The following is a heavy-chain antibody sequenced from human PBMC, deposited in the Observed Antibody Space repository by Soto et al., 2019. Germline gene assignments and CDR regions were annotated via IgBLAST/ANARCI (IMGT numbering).Heavy chain of an antibody. Sequence: GWSLRLSCASSVFTFDDYTMHWVRQAPGKGLEWVSLISWDGGSTYYADSVKGRFTISRDNSKNSLYLQMNSLRTEDTALYYCAKDMSVAAMNDYYYYYGMDVWGQGTTVTVSS. V-gene: IGHV3-43*01. CDR3: AKDMSVAAMNDYYYYYGMDV. D-gene: IGHD2-15*01. J-gene: IGHJ6*02. CDR2: ISWDGGST. CDR1: VFTFDDYT.